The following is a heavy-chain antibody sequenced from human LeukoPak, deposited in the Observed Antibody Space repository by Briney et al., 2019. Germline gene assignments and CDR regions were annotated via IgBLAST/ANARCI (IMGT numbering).Heavy chain of an antibody. J-gene: IGHJ5*02. CDR1: GGSISSYY. V-gene: IGHV4-59*12. Sequence: SETLSLTCTVSGGSISSYYWSWIRQPPGKGLEWIGYIYYSGSTNYNPSLKSRVTISVDTSKNQFSLKLSSVTAADTAVYYCACGWFGVNWFDPWGQGTLVTVSS. CDR3: ACGWFGVNWFDP. CDR2: IYYSGST. D-gene: IGHD3-10*01.